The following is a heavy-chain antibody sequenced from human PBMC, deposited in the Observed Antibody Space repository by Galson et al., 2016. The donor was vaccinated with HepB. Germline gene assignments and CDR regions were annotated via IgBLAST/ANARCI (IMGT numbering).Heavy chain of an antibody. V-gene: IGHV3-33*01. J-gene: IGHJ4*02. CDR1: GFTFSSYG. Sequence: SLRLSCAASGFTFSSYGMHWVRQAPGKGLEWVAVIWYDGSNKYYADSVKGRFPISRDNSKNTLYLQMNSLRAEAPAVYYCARAGFYGSSWAGFDYWGQGTLVTVSS. CDR3: ARAGFYGSSWAGFDY. D-gene: IGHD6-13*01. CDR2: IWYDGSNK.